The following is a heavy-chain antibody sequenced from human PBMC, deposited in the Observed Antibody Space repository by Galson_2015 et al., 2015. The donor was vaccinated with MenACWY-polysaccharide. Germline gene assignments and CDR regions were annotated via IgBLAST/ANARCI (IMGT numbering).Heavy chain of an antibody. CDR1: GGSISSSSYY. V-gene: IGHV4-39*01. CDR3: PMVRAVLTPDAFDI. CDR2: IYSGGST. D-gene: IGHD3-10*01. J-gene: IGHJ3*02. Sequence: LSLTCTVSGGSISSSSYYWGWIRQPPGKGLEWIGSIYSGGSTYYNPSLKSRVTLSVDTSKNQFFLRLSSVTAADTAVYYCPMVRAVLTPDAFDIWGQGTMVTVTS.